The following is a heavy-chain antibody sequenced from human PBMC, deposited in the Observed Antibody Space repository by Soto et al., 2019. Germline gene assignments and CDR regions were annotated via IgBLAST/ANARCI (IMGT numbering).Heavy chain of an antibody. CDR1: GFTFSSYA. V-gene: IGHV3-33*01. J-gene: IGHJ6*02. D-gene: IGHD2-2*01. CDR2: IWYDVSKI. Sequence: QAGGSLRLSCAASGFTFSSYAMRWVRQAPGKGLEWVAVIWYDVSKIYYADSVKGLFSISRDNSKNPPYMQMNSLRGEHTAVNYCARRSHQYGADYYGLDVWGQGTTVTVSS. CDR3: ARRSHQYGADYYGLDV.